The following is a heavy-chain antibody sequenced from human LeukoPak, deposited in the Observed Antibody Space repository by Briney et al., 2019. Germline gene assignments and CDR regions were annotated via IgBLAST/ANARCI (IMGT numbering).Heavy chain of an antibody. CDR3: AREGRGQQLGNYYYYMDV. Sequence: HPGGSLRLSCAASGFTVSSNYMSWVRQAPGKGLEWVSVIYSGGSTYYADSVKGRFTISRDNSKNTLYLQMNSLRAEDTAVYYCAREGRGQQLGNYYYYMDVWGKGTTVTVSS. D-gene: IGHD6-13*01. CDR1: GFTVSSNY. J-gene: IGHJ6*03. V-gene: IGHV3-53*01. CDR2: IYSGGST.